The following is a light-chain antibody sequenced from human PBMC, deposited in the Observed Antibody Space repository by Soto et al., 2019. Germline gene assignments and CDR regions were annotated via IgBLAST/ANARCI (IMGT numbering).Light chain of an antibody. V-gene: IGKV1-39*01. CDR2: RAY. J-gene: IGKJ1*01. Sequence: DIQMTQSPSSLSASAGDRVTITCRASQTISKYLNCYQQKPGKVPKLLIYRAYSVEGGVPSRFSGSGSGTEFSLTIRSLQPDDFGSYYCQHMRTFGQGTKVDI. CDR3: QHMRT. CDR1: QTISKY.